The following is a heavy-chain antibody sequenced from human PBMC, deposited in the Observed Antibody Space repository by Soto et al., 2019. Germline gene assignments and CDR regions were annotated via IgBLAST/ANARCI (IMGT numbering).Heavy chain of an antibody. CDR1: GYTFTSYY. CDR2: INPSGGST. Sequence: ASVKVSCKASGYTFTSYYMHWVRQAPGQGLEWMRIINPSGGSTSYAQKFQGRVTMTRDTSTSTVYMELSSLRSEDTAVYYCASIAAAGTSFMDYWGQGTLVAVSS. CDR3: ASIAAAGTSFMDY. D-gene: IGHD6-13*01. V-gene: IGHV1-46*03. J-gene: IGHJ4*02.